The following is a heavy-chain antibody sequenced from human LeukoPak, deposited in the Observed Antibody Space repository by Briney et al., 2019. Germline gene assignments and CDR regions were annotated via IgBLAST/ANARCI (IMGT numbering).Heavy chain of an antibody. CDR2: ISGSGGST. V-gene: IGHV3-23*01. D-gene: IGHD6-13*01. J-gene: IGHJ4*02. Sequence: PGRSLRLSCAASGFTFDDYAMSWVRQAPGKGLEWVSAISGSGGSTYYADSVKGRFTISRDNSKNTLYLQMNSLRAEDTAVYYCAKTLRGVYSYFDYWGQGTLVTVSS. CDR3: AKTLRGVYSYFDY. CDR1: GFTFDDYA.